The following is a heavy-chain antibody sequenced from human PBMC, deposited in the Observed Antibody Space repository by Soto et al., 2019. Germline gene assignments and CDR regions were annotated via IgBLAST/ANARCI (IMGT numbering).Heavy chain of an antibody. V-gene: IGHV4-4*07. CDR1: GASISGFY. J-gene: IGHJ5*02. CDR2: IYATGTT. Sequence: SETLSLTCTVSGASISGFYWSWIRKSAGKGLEWIGRIYATGTTDYNPSLKSRVMMSVDTSKKQFSLKLRSVTAADTAVYYCVRDGTKTLRDWFDPWGHG. D-gene: IGHD1-1*01. CDR3: VRDGTKTLRDWFDP.